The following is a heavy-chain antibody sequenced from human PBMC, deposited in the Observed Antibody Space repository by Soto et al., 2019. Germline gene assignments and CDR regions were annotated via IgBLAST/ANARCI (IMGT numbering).Heavy chain of an antibody. Sequence: EVQLLESGGGLVQPGGYLRLSCSASGFTFSSYAMSLVRQAPVNGLEWVSAISGSGGSTYYADSVKGRFTISRDNSKNTLYMKMNSLRVEDTAVYYCANEGSSGWFKDAFDIWGQGTMVTVSS. CDR3: ANEGSSGWFKDAFDI. CDR2: ISGSGGST. D-gene: IGHD6-19*01. V-gene: IGHV3-23*01. J-gene: IGHJ3*02. CDR1: GFTFSSYA.